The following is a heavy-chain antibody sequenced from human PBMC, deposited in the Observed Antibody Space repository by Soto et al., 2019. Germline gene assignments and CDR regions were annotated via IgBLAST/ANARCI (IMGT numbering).Heavy chain of an antibody. CDR1: GDSVTNYF. CDR2: MYHGGRT. CDR3: ARDPGYCTNGVCPIFDF. J-gene: IGHJ4*02. Sequence: SETLSLTCTVSGDSVTNYFWSWMRQPPGKGLEWIGHMYHGGRTNYSPSLKSRVPMSLDSSKNRFSLNVCSVTAAGTAVYFCARDPGYCTNGVCPIFDFWGQGVLVTVSS. D-gene: IGHD2-8*01. V-gene: IGHV4-59*02.